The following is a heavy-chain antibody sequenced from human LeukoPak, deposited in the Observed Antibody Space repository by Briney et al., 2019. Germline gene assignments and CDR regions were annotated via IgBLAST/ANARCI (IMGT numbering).Heavy chain of an antibody. CDR1: GGTFSSYA. J-gene: IGHJ4*02. D-gene: IGHD2-2*01. CDR2: IIPIFGTA. CDR3: ASGESVVVPAAAFDY. V-gene: IGHV1-69*05. Sequence: SVKVSCTASGGTFSSYAISWVRQAPGQGLEWMGGIIPIFGTANYAQKFQGRVTITTDESTSTVYMELSSLRSEDTAVYYCASGESVVVPAAAFDYWGQGTLVTVSS.